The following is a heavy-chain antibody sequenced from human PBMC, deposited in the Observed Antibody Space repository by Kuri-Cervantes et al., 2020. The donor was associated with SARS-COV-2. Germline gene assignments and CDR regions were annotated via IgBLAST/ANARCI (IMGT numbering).Heavy chain of an antibody. V-gene: IGHV1-18*01. CDR3: ARVGIVVVVAAIPDWFDP. D-gene: IGHD2-15*01. Sequence: GESLKISCKASGYTFTSYGISWVRQAPGQGLEWMGWISAYNGNTNYAQKLQGRVTMTTDTSTSTAYMELRSLRSDDTAVYYCARVGIVVVVAAIPDWFDPWGQGTLVTVSS. CDR1: GYTFTSYG. CDR2: ISAYNGNT. J-gene: IGHJ5*02.